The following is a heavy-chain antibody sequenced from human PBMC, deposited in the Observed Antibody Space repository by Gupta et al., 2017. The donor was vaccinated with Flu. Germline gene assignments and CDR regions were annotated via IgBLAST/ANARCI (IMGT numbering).Heavy chain of an antibody. V-gene: IGHV1-3*04. Sequence: QLEQSGAEVKKPGASVKVSCQASGYTFNTYSIHWVRQAPGQSLEWMGWINTGNGNTEYSQKFQGRVTITRDTSASTAYMELTSLTSEDTAVYYCASHELFLVPYMDGWGKGTTVTVSS. J-gene: IGHJ6*03. D-gene: IGHD1-1*01. CDR2: INTGNGNT. CDR3: ASHELFLVPYMDG. CDR1: GYTFNTYS.